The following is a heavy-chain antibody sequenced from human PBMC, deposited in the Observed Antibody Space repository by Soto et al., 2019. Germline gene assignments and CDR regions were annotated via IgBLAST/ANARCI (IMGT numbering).Heavy chain of an antibody. CDR2: IIPILGIA. V-gene: IGHV1-69*02. CDR3: GSLPGVDVDFDI. Sequence: QVQLVQSGAEVKKPGSSVKVSCKASGGTFSSYTISWVRQAPGQGLEWMGRIIPILGIANYAQKFQGRVTVPASNPTGTAYGELGSVSAEDTAGYYWGSLPGVDVDFDIWAKGIMVTAPS. D-gene: IGHD2-2*01. J-gene: IGHJ3*02. CDR1: GGTFSSYT.